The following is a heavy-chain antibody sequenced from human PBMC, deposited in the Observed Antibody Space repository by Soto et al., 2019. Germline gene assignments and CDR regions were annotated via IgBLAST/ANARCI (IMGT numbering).Heavy chain of an antibody. V-gene: IGHV3-21*01. CDR2: ISSNSAYI. J-gene: IGHJ5*02. CDR1: GLPFSSFT. Sequence: LRLSCSSSGLPFSSFTMTRARQASWQGLEWVSTISSNSAYIYYTDALRGRFTISRDNAKNSLPLQMNTLRAEDTAVEYRTTEAYQDSSARRRFDPNGPKTLVTV. CDR3: TTEAYQDSSARRRFDP. D-gene: IGHD2-21*01.